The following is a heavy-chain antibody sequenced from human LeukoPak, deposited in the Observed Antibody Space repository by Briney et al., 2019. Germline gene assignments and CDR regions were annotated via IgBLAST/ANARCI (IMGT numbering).Heavy chain of an antibody. Sequence: PSGTLSLTCAVSGGSISSSNWWSWVRQPPGTGLEWVGEIYHSGSTSYNPSLKRRVNISVDKSKNQFSLKLSSVTAADTAVYYCARSPKWGAFDIWGQGTMVTVSS. J-gene: IGHJ3*02. D-gene: IGHD7-27*01. CDR3: ARSPKWGAFDI. V-gene: IGHV4-4*02. CDR1: GGSISSSNW. CDR2: IYHSGST.